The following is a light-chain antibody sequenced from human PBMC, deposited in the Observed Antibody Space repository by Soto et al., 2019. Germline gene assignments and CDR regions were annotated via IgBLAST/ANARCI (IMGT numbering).Light chain of an antibody. J-gene: IGKJ1*01. CDR3: QQYGSSLTWT. V-gene: IGKV3-20*01. Sequence: EIVLPQSTGTLSLSPGERATLSCRAIQSVSSSYLAWYQQKPGQAPRLLIYGASSRATGIPDRFSGSGSGTDFTLTLSRLEPEDFAVYYCQQYGSSLTWTFGQGTKV. CDR2: GAS. CDR1: QSVSSSY.